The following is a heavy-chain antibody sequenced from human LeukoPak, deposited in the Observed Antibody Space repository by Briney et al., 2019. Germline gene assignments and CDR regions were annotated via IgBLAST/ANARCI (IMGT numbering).Heavy chain of an antibody. J-gene: IGHJ4*02. CDR2: ISSSSSYI. Sequence: GGSLRLSCAASGFTFSSYSMNWVRQAPGKGLEWVSSISSSSSYIYYADSVKGRFTISRDNAKNSLYLQMNSLRAEDTAVYYCAKGRLIVVVAASDYWGQGTLVTVSS. CDR3: AKGRLIVVVAASDY. CDR1: GFTFSSYS. V-gene: IGHV3-21*01. D-gene: IGHD2-15*01.